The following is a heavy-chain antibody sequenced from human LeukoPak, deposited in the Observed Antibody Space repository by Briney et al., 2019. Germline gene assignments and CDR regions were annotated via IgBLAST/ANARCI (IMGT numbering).Heavy chain of an antibody. V-gene: IGHV3-53*04. Sequence: TGGSLRLSCAVSGFTVSTEYMGWVRRAPGKGLEWVSLINSGDSTSYADSVKGRFTISRHNSKNTLYLQMNSLRAEDTAVYYCARALYYFDYWGQGTLVTVSS. J-gene: IGHJ4*02. CDR3: ARALYYFDY. CDR2: INSGDST. CDR1: GFTVSTEY.